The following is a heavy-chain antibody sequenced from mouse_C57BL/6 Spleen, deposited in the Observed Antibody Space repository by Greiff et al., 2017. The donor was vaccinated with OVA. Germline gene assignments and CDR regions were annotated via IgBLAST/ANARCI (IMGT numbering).Heavy chain of an antibody. V-gene: IGHV1-61*01. Sequence: QVQLQQSGAELVRPGSSVKLSCKASGYTFTSYWMDWVKQRPGQGLEWIGNIYPSDSETHYNQKFKDKATLTVDKSSSTAYMQLSSLTYEDSSVYDGARETYDGAMDYGGQGTSVTVSS. CDR1: GYTFTSYW. CDR2: IYPSDSET. J-gene: IGHJ4*01. D-gene: IGHD2-12*01. CDR3: ARETYDGAMDY.